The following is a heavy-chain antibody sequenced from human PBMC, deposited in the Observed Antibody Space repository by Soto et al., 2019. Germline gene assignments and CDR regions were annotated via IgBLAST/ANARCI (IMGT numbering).Heavy chain of an antibody. Sequence: GGSLRLSCAASGFTFSSYAMSWVRQAPGKGLEWVSSTGSSGGSTFYADSVKGRFTISRDNFKNMLSLQMNSLRAEDTAVYYCARAHIVVVPATLDYWGQGTLVT. CDR1: GFTFSSYA. CDR2: TGSSGGST. CDR3: ARAHIVVVPATLDY. D-gene: IGHD2-2*01. J-gene: IGHJ4*02. V-gene: IGHV3-23*01.